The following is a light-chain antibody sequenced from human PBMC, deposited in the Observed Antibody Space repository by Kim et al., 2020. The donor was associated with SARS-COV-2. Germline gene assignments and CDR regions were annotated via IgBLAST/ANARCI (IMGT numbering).Light chain of an antibody. J-gene: IGKJ4*02. Sequence: DIQMTQSPSSLSASVGDRVTITCQASQGITNWLNWYQQKPGKAPNFLIYAASDLEAGVPSRFSGSGSGTEFTLTISSVQPEDIATYYCQQYGNYPLSFGGGTKVDIK. V-gene: IGKV1-33*01. CDR2: AAS. CDR3: QQYGNYPLS. CDR1: QGITNW.